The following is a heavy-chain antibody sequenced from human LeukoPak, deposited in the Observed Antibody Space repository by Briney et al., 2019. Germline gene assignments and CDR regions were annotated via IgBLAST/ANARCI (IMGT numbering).Heavy chain of an antibody. CDR1: GFLFSNSG. Sequence: PGGSLRLSCVASGFLFSNSGMNWVRQATGKGLEWVSGISDSGGRVYHADSVKGRFTISRDNSKNTLYLQINSLRAEDTASYYCAKAAGHDNRDDAFDIWGLGTMVTVSS. CDR2: ISDSGGRV. V-gene: IGHV3-23*01. CDR3: AKAAGHDNRDDAFDI. J-gene: IGHJ3*02. D-gene: IGHD3-22*01.